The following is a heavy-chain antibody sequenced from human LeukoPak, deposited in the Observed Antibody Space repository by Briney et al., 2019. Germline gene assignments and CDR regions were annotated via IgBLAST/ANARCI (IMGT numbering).Heavy chain of an antibody. CDR3: TTGPATMFRGN. V-gene: IGHV3-15*01. CDR2: IKSKTDGGTT. Sequence: GGSLRLSCAASGFTFTNAWMSWVRQAPGKGPEWVGRIKSKTDGGTTDYAAPVKGRFTISRDDSKNTLYLQMNSLKTEDTAIYYCTTGPATMFRGNWGQGTLVTVSS. CDR1: GFTFTNAW. D-gene: IGHD3-10*01. J-gene: IGHJ4*02.